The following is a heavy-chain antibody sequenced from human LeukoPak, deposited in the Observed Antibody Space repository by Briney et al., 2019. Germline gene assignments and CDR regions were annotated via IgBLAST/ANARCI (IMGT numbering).Heavy chain of an antibody. CDR2: INTDGSST. CDR3: ARATAYSYLFDY. D-gene: IGHD5-18*01. Sequence: GGSLRLSCAASGFTFSTYWMHWVRQAPGKGLVWVSRINTDGSSTTYADSVKGRFTISRDNAKNSLSVQMNSLRAEDTAVYYCARATAYSYLFDYWGQGTLVTVSS. V-gene: IGHV3-74*01. CDR1: GFTFSTYW. J-gene: IGHJ4*02.